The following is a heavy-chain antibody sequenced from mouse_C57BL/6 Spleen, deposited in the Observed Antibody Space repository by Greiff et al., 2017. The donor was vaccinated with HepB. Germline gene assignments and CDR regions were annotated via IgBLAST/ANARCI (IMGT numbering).Heavy chain of an antibody. CDR1: GYTFTDYN. D-gene: IGHD2-12*01. V-gene: IGHV1-22*01. Sequence: EVQLQQSGPELVKPGASVKMSCKASGYTFTDYNMHWVKQSHGKILEWIGYINPNNGGTSYNQKFKCKATLTVNKSSSTAYMELRSLTSEDSAVYYCARGGDYSAMDYWGQGTSVTVSS. CDR3: ARGGDYSAMDY. J-gene: IGHJ4*01. CDR2: INPNNGGT.